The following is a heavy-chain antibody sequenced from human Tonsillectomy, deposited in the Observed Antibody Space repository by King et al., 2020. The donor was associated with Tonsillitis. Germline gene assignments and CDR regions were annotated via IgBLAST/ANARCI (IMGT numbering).Heavy chain of an antibody. J-gene: IGHJ4*02. V-gene: IGHV3-48*03. D-gene: IGHD2-15*01. CDR2: ISRSGRTI. CDR1: GFTFSTFE. CDR3: ASDSGFDY. Sequence: VQLVESGGGLVQPGGSLRLSCAASGFTFSTFEMNWGRQAPGMGLEWVSYISRSGRTIYYADSVKGRFTISRDNAKNSLYLQMNSLRAEDTAVYYCASDSGFDYWGQGTLVTVSS.